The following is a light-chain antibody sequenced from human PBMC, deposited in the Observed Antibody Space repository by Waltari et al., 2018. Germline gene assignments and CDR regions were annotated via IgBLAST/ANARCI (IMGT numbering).Light chain of an antibody. Sequence: SYVLTQPPSVSVVPGKTARITCGGNNIGSKSVHWYQQKPGQAPALVIYYDSHRPSGIPERFSGSNSGNTATLTISRVEAGDEADYYCQVWDSSSDPVVFGGGTKLTVL. J-gene: IGLJ2*01. V-gene: IGLV3-21*04. CDR3: QVWDSSSDPVV. CDR2: YDS. CDR1: NIGSKS.